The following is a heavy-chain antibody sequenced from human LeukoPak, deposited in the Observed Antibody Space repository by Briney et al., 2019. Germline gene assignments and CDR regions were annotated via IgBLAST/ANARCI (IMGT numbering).Heavy chain of an antibody. CDR3: ARGPSNYFYYYMDV. CDR1: GFTFSSHP. CDR2: VSYDGSNE. Sequence: GGSLRLSCVASGFTFSSHPMHWVRQAPGKGLEWVAVVSYDGSNEYDADSVKGRFTISRDISRHTLYLQMNSLRGEDTAVYYCARGPSNYFYYYMDVWGKGTTVTVSS. J-gene: IGHJ6*03. V-gene: IGHV3-30*07.